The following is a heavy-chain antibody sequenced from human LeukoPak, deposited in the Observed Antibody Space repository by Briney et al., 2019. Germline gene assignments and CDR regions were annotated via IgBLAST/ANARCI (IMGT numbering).Heavy chain of an antibody. CDR2: IYYSGST. Sequence: SETLSLTCTVSGGSVSSGSYYWSWIRQPPGKGLEWIGYIYYSGSTNYNPSLKSRVTISVDTSKNQFSLKLSSVTAADTAVYYCAREEDYWGQGTLVTVSS. CDR1: GGSVSSGSYY. CDR3: AREEDY. V-gene: IGHV4-61*01. J-gene: IGHJ4*02.